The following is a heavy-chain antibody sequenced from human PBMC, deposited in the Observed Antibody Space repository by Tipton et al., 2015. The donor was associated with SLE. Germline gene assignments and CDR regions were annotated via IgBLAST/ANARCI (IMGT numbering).Heavy chain of an antibody. CDR1: GFTFNVYG. V-gene: IGHV3-30*18. J-gene: IGHJ4*02. CDR3: AKDGAATYSFEF. CDR2: SWFDGSD. D-gene: IGHD6-13*01. Sequence: QLVQSGGGVVQPGRSLRLSCAASGFTFNVYGMHWLRQAPGKVLEWVAVSWFDGSDYVDSVKGGFTISRDNSKNNLYLQMNSLRVEDTAVYYSAKDGAATYSFEFWCQGTLVTVSS.